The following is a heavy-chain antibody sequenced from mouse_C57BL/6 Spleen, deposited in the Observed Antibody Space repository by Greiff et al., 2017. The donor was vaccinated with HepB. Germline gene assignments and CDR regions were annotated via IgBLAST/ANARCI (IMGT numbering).Heavy chain of an antibody. J-gene: IGHJ3*01. D-gene: IGHD1-2*01. CDR3: TELLRPFAY. V-gene: IGHV6-3*01. CDR1: GFTFSNYW. Sequence: EVQRVESGGGLVQPGGSMKLSCVASGFTFSNYWMNWVRQSPEKGLEWVAQIRLKSDNYATHYAESVKGRFTISRDDSKSSVYLQMNNLRAEDTGIYYCTELLRPFAYWGQGTLVTVSA. CDR2: IRLKSDNYAT.